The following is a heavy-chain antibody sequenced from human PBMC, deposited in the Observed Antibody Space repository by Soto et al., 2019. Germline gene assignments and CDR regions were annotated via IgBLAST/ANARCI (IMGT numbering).Heavy chain of an antibody. CDR3: ARARRGEEYDILTGSPTFDY. D-gene: IGHD3-9*01. Sequence: SETLSLTCAVYGGSFSGYYWSWIRQPPGKGLEWIGEINHSGSTNYNPSLKSRVTISVDTSKNQFSLKLSSVTAADPAVYYCARARRGEEYDILTGSPTFDYWGQGTLVTVSS. V-gene: IGHV4-34*01. J-gene: IGHJ4*02. CDR2: INHSGST. CDR1: GGSFSGYY.